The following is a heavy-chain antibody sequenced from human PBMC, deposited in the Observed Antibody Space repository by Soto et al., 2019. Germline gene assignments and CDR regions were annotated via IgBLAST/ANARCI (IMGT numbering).Heavy chain of an antibody. D-gene: IGHD6-6*01. Sequence: GASVKVSCKVSGYTLTELSMHWVRQAPGKGLEWMGGFDPEDGETIYAQKFQGRVTMTEDTSTDTAYMELSSLRSEDTAVYYCATPLYSSSFYYYYGMDVWGQGTTVTVSS. CDR2: FDPEDGET. V-gene: IGHV1-24*01. J-gene: IGHJ6*02. CDR1: GYTLTELS. CDR3: ATPLYSSSFYYYYGMDV.